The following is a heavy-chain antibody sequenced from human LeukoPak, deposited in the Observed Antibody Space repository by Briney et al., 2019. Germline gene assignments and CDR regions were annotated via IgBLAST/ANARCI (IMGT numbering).Heavy chain of an antibody. V-gene: IGHV3-11*01. J-gene: IGHJ3*02. Sequence: TGGSLRLSCAASGFSFSDSCMSWIRQAPGQGLEWLSYIKSSDTSTFYADSVKGRFTVSRDNAKNSLYLQMNSLRAEDTAVYYCARRGNMSSHAFDIWGQGTVVTVSS. CDR2: IKSSDTST. CDR3: ARRGNMSSHAFDI. D-gene: IGHD2/OR15-2a*01. CDR1: GFSFSDSC.